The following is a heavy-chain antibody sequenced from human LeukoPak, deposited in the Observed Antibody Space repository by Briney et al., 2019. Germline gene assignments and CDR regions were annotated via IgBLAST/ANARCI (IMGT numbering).Heavy chain of an antibody. D-gene: IGHD2-2*01. V-gene: IGHV3-30*02. CDR1: GFTFSNYG. CDR3: AKDVPAAYFDY. Sequence: GGSLRLSCTASGFTFSNYGMHWVRQAPGKGLEWVAFVRYDESTKFYADFVKGRFTIYRDNSKTTLYLQMNSLRAEDMAVYYCAKDVPAAYFDYWGQGTLVTVSS. CDR2: VRYDESTK. J-gene: IGHJ4*02.